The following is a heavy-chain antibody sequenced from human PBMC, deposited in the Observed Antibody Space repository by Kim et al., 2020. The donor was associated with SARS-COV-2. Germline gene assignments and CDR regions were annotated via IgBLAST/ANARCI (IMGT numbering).Heavy chain of an antibody. CDR1: GFTFDDYA. V-gene: IGHV3-9*01. CDR2: ISWNSGSI. CDR3: AKDLPVGAAAVGGMDV. Sequence: GGSLRLSCAASGFTFDDYAMHWVRQAPGKGLEWVSGISWNSGSIGYADSVKGRFTISRDNAKNSLYLQMNSLRAEDTALYYCAKDLPVGAAAVGGMDVWGQGTTVTVSS. D-gene: IGHD6-13*01. J-gene: IGHJ6*02.